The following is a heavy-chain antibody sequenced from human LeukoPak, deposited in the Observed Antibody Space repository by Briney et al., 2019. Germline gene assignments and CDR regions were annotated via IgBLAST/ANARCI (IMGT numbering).Heavy chain of an antibody. Sequence: GGSLRLSCAASGFTFSSYSMNWVRQAPGKGLEWVSYISSSSSTIYYADSVKGRFTISRDNAKNSLYLQMNSLRAEDTAVYYCARDRKPITMIVVGFDPWGQGTLVTVSS. V-gene: IGHV3-48*01. CDR2: ISSSSSTI. D-gene: IGHD3-22*01. J-gene: IGHJ5*02. CDR3: ARDRKPITMIVVGFDP. CDR1: GFTFSSYS.